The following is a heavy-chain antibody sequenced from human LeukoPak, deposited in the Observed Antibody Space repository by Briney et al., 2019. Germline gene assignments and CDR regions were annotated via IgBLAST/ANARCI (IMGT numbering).Heavy chain of an antibody. V-gene: IGHV1-8*03. CDR1: GGTFSSYA. J-gene: IGHJ6*03. D-gene: IGHD6-13*01. Sequence: ASVKVSCKASGGTFSSYAISWVRQATGQGLEWMGWMNPNSGNTGYAQKFQGRVTITRNTSISTAYMELSSLRSEDTAVYYCARAYSSRDYYYYYMDVWGKGTTVTVSS. CDR3: ARAYSSRDYYYYYMDV. CDR2: MNPNSGNT.